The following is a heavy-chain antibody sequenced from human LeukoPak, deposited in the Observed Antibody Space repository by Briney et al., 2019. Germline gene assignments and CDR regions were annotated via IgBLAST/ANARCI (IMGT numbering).Heavy chain of an antibody. CDR2: INPSGGST. CDR3: ARDVDTAMVTGYYDSSGYFDY. D-gene: IGHD5-18*01. V-gene: IGHV1-46*01. CDR1: GHTFTSYY. Sequence: ASVKVSCKASGHTFTSYYMHWVRQAPGQGLEWMGIINPSGGSTSYAQKFQGRVTMTRDMSTSTVYMELSSLRSEDTAVYYCARDVDTAMVTGYYDSSGYFDYWGQGTLVTVSS. J-gene: IGHJ4*02.